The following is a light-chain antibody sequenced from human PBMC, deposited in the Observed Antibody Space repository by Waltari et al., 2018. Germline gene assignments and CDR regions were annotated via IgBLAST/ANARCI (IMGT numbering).Light chain of an antibody. CDR3: GTWDTSLSPHVI. V-gene: IGLV1-51*02. Sequence: QSLLTQPPSVSAAPGQKVTISCSGSDSNIGTNFVSWYQQVPGSAPKLLIFEDEKRPPGIPARFSGSKSATSATLAITGLQPGDEADFYCGTWDTSLSPHVIFGGGTRLTVL. J-gene: IGLJ2*01. CDR1: DSNIGTNF. CDR2: EDE.